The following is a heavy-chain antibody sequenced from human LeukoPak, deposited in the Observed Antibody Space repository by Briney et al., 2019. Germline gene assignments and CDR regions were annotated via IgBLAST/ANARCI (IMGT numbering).Heavy chain of an antibody. V-gene: IGHV4-34*01. Sequence: PSETLSLTCAVYGGSFSGYYWSWIRQPPGKGLEWIGEINHSGSTNYNPSLKSRVTISVDTSKNQFSLKLSSVTAADTAVYYCARGRYCSGGSCSDYWGQGTLVTVSP. J-gene: IGHJ4*02. D-gene: IGHD2-15*01. CDR2: INHSGST. CDR1: GGSFSGYY. CDR3: ARGRYCSGGSCSDY.